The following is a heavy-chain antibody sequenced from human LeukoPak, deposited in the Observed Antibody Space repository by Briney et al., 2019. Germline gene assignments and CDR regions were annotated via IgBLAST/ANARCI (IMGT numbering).Heavy chain of an antibody. V-gene: IGHV3-11*01. CDR2: SSSSGSSI. J-gene: IGHJ1*01. CDR1: GFTFSDYY. CDR3: AGYSSSWSFQH. Sequence: GGSLSLSCAASGFTFSDYYMSWIRQAPGKGLEWVSYSSSSGSSIYYADSVKGRFTISRDNAKNSLYLQMNSLRAEDTAVYYCAGYSSSWSFQHWGQGTLVIVSS. D-gene: IGHD6-13*01.